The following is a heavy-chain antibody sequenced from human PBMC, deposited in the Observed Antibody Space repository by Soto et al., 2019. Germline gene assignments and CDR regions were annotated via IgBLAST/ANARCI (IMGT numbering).Heavy chain of an antibody. CDR1: GFTFSSYA. J-gene: IGHJ6*02. D-gene: IGHD3-16*01. V-gene: IGHV3-30-3*01. CDR2: ISYNGNNK. CDR3: ARDGVAVFYYHGIDV. Sequence: ESGGGVVQPGRSLRLSCAASGFTFSSYAMHWVRQAPGKGLEWVAVISYNGNNKYYADSVKGRFTISRDNSKNTLYLQVNSLRPEDTAVYFCARDGVAVFYYHGIDVWGQGTTVTVSS.